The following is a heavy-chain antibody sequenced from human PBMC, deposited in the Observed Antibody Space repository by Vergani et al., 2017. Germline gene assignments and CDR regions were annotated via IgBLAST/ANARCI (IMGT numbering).Heavy chain of an antibody. D-gene: IGHD1-26*01. V-gene: IGHV3-66*01. Sequence: EVQLVESGGGLVQPGGSLRLSCAASGFTVSSNYMSWVRQAPGKGLEWVSVIYSGGSTYYADSVKGRFTISRDNSKNTLYLQMNSLRAEDTAVYYCASSRVGALFDYWGQGTLVTVSS. CDR2: IYSGGST. CDR3: ASSRVGALFDY. CDR1: GFTVSSNY. J-gene: IGHJ4*02.